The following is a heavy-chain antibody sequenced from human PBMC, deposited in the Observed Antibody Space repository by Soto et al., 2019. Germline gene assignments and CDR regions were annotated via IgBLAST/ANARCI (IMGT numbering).Heavy chain of an antibody. CDR1: GYSITAGGYY. CDR2: FYSSGSI. Sequence: SETLSLTCFVSGYSITAGGYYWSWIRHHPGKGLEWIGSFYSSGSIIYNPSIRSRVSISGDTSSNQFSMSLSSVTAADTARYYCARMYSSGSGWFHPWAQGTLVTVSS. J-gene: IGHJ5*02. D-gene: IGHD6-19*01. V-gene: IGHV4-31*03. CDR3: ARMYSSGSGWFHP.